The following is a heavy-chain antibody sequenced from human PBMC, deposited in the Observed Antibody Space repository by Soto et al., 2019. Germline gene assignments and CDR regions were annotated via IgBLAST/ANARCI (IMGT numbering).Heavy chain of an antibody. J-gene: IGHJ6*02. V-gene: IGHV1-3*01. D-gene: IGHD2-2*01. CDR3: ARAVVDLVVVPAALNGMDV. Sequence: QGFQGRVTITRDTSASTAYMELNSLRSEDTAVYYCARAVVDLVVVPAALNGMDVWGQGTTVTVSS.